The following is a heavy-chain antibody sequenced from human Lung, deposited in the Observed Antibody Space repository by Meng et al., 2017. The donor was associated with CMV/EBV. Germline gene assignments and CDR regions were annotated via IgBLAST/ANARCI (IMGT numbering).Heavy chain of an antibody. CDR1: GFIFNDYA. CDR2: IYGKTSGT. Sequence: GGSXRLXCAASGFIFNDYAMHWVRQAPGKGLEWVSGIYGKTSGTGYADSVEGRFTISRDRAKNSIYLQMNSLRAEDTALYYCVGESQPGGCDYWGQGTLVTVAS. D-gene: IGHD1-14*01. CDR3: VGESQPGGCDY. J-gene: IGHJ4*02. V-gene: IGHV3-9*01.